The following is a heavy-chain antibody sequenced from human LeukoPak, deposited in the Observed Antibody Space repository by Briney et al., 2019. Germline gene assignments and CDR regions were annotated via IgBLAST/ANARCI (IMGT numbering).Heavy chain of an antibody. CDR1: GGSISSSSYY. V-gene: IGHV4-39*01. Sequence: PSETLSLTCTVSGGSISSSSYYWGWIRQPPGKGLEWIGSIYYSGSTYYNPSLKSRVTISVDTSKNQFSLKLSSMTAADTAMYYCARPSDYADFQKWGQGTLVTVSS. CDR3: ARPSDYADFQK. D-gene: IGHD4-17*01. J-gene: IGHJ1*01. CDR2: IYYSGST.